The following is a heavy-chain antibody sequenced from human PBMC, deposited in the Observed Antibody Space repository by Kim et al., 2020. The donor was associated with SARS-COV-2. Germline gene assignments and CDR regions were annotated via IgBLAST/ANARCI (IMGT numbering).Heavy chain of an antibody. D-gene: IGHD2-21*02. J-gene: IGHJ6*02. CDR3: ARAYCGGDCSSPMDV. CDR2: INHSGST. V-gene: IGHV4-34*01. CDR1: GGSFSGYY. Sequence: SETLSLTCAVYGGSFSGYYWSWIRQPPGKGLEWIGEINHSGSTNYNPSLKSRVTISVDTSKNQFSLKLSSVTAADTAVYYCARAYCGGDCSSPMDVWGQGTTVTVSS.